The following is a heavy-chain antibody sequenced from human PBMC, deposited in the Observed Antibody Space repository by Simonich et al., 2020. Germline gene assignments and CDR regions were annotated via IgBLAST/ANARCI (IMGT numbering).Heavy chain of an antibody. J-gene: IGHJ1*01. V-gene: IGHV4-38-2*01. Sequence: QVQLQESGPGLVKPSETLSLTCAVSGYSISSGYYWGWIRQPPGKGLEWLGSIYHSGSTSYNPSLKRRITISVDTSKNQFSLKLSSVTAADTAVYDCARLAPGYSGSYPEYFQHWGQGTLVTVSS. D-gene: IGHD1-26*01. CDR1: GYSISSGYY. CDR2: IYHSGST. CDR3: ARLAPGYSGSYPEYFQH.